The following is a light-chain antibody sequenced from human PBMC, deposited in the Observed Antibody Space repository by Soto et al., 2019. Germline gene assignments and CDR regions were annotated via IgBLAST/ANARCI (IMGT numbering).Light chain of an antibody. J-gene: IGLJ1*01. V-gene: IGLV1-40*01. CDR1: SSNIGAGYD. CDR3: QSYDSSLSGSDV. CDR2: GNS. Sequence: VLTQPPSVSGAPGQRVTISCTGSSSNIGAGYDVHWYQQLPGTAPKLLIYGNSNRPSGVPDRFSGSKSGTSASLAITGLQAEDEADYYCQSYDSSLSGSDVFGTGTKLTVL.